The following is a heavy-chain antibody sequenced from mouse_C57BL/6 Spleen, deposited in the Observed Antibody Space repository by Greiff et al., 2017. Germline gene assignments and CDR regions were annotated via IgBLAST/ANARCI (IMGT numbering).Heavy chain of an antibody. V-gene: IGHV1-82*01. J-gene: IGHJ2*01. Sequence: QVQLQQSGPELVKPGASVKISCKASGYAFSSSWMNWVKQRPGKGLEWIGRIYPGDGDTNYNGKFKGKATLTADKSSSTAYMQLSSLTSEDSAVYFCARIKSDYFDDWGQGTTLTVSS. D-gene: IGHD1-3*01. CDR3: ARIKSDYFDD. CDR2: IYPGDGDT. CDR1: GYAFSSSW.